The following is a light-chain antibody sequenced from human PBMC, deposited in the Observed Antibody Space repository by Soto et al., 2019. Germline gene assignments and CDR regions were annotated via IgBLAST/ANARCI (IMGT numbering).Light chain of an antibody. V-gene: IGKV3-11*01. CDR2: DAS. Sequence: EIVLTQSPATLSLSPGERATLSCRASQSVSSYLAWYQQRPGQAPRLLIYDASKRATGIPARVSGSGSGTDFILTISSLEPEDFAVYYCQQRSNWPLTFGGGTRVEIK. CDR3: QQRSNWPLT. J-gene: IGKJ4*01. CDR1: QSVSSY.